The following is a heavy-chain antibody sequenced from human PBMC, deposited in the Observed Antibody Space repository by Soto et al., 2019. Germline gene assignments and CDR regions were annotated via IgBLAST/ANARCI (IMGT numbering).Heavy chain of an antibody. CDR3: TTYHGDYNFDH. CDR1: GYTLNEVA. V-gene: IGHV1-24*01. D-gene: IGHD4-17*01. Sequence: QVQLVQSGAEVKKPGASVKVSCKVSGYTLNEVAMHWVRQAPGKGLEWLGGFDPDEAETIYAQHFQGRVTMTEDTSTDTVYRELSSLRSEDTALYFCTTYHGDYNFDHWGQGTLVTVS. CDR2: FDPDEAET. J-gene: IGHJ5*02.